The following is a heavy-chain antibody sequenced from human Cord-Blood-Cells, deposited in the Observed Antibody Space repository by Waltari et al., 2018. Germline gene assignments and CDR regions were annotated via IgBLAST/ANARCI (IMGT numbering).Heavy chain of an antibody. V-gene: IGHV1-69*01. CDR2: IIPMCGTA. CDR3: ARGCYYYDSIGYAFDI. D-gene: IGHD3-22*01. J-gene: IGHJ3*02. Sequence: QVQLVKSGAEVKKPGSSVKVSCKASGGTFSSYAISWVRQDPGQGLEWMGGIIPMCGTAIYAQKFQGRVTITADESTSTAYMELSSLRSEDTAVYYCARGCYYYDSIGYAFDIWGQGTMVTVSS. CDR1: GGTFSSYA.